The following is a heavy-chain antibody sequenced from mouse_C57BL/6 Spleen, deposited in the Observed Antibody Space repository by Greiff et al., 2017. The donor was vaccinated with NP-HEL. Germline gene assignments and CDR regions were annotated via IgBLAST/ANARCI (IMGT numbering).Heavy chain of an antibody. CDR3: AYYGSSYDWYFEG. J-gene: IGHJ1*03. V-gene: IGHV1-66*01. CDR1: GYSFTSYY. Sequence: VKLQESGPELVKPGASVKISCKASGYSFTSYYIHWVKQRPGQGLEWIGWIYPGSGNTKYNEKFKGKATLTADTSSSTAYMQLSSLTSEDSAVYYCAYYGSSYDWYFEGWGTGTTVTVSS. CDR2: IYPGSGNT. D-gene: IGHD1-1*01.